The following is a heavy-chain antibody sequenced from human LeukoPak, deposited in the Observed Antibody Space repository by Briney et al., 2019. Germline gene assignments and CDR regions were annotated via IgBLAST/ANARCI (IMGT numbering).Heavy chain of an antibody. CDR2: IIPIFGTA. V-gene: IGHV1-69*05. Sequence: SVKVSCKASGGTFSSYAISWVRQAPGQGLEWMGGIIPIFGTANYAQKFQGRVTITTDESTSTAYMELSSLRSEDTAVYYCAREELYYDSPNDAFDIWSQGTMVTVSS. CDR3: AREELYYDSPNDAFDI. CDR1: GGTFSSYA. J-gene: IGHJ3*02. D-gene: IGHD3-22*01.